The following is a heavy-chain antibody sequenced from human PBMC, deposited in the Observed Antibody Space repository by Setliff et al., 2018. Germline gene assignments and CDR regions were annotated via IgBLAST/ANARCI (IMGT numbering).Heavy chain of an antibody. CDR3: ARAGLAAAGRKGVFDH. CDR2: INNYSFKT. Sequence: GASVKVSCKASGYTFNNYGITWVRQAPGQGLEWMGWINNYSFKTTYPQKFLDRATVTTDTSATTAYMELNSLTSDDTAVYYCARAGLAAAGRKGVFDHWGQGTLVTVSS. J-gene: IGHJ4*02. D-gene: IGHD6-25*01. CDR1: GYTFNNYG. V-gene: IGHV1-18*01.